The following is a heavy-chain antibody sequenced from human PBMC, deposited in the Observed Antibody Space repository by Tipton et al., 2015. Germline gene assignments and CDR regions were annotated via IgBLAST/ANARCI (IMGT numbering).Heavy chain of an antibody. D-gene: IGHD4-23*01. J-gene: IGHJ4*02. CDR3: ARARGRHGGLFDS. CDR1: GGSISSGGYY. CDR2: IYYSGST. Sequence: TLSLTCTVSGGSISSGGYYWSWIRQHPGKGLEWIGYIYYSGSTYYNPSLKSLVTISVDTSKNQFSLMLRSVTAADTAVYYCARARGRHGGLFDSWGQGTLVTVSS. V-gene: IGHV4-31*01.